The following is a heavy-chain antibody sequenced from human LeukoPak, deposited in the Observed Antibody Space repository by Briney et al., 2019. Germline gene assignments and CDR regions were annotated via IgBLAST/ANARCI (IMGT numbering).Heavy chain of an antibody. J-gene: IGHJ4*02. CDR3: AKDEWSAWPARHFDY. CDR2: ISGSGGST. D-gene: IGHD3-3*01. CDR1: GFTFSSYA. V-gene: IGHV3-23*01. Sequence: GGSLRLSCAASGFTFSSYAMSWVRQAPGKGLEWVSAISGSGGSTYYADSVKGRFTISRDNSKNTLYLQMNSLKAEDTAVYDCAKDEWSAWPARHFDYWGQGTLVTVSS.